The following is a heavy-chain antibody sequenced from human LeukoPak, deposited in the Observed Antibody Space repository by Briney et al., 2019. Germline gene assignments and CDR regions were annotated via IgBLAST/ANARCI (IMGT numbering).Heavy chain of an antibody. Sequence: GGSLRLSCAASGFTVSSNYMSWVRQAPGKGLEWVSIIYSGDSSYYADSVKGRFTISRDNSKNTLYLQMNSLRAEDTAVYYCARVIAAAGIFYFDYWGQGTLVTVSS. D-gene: IGHD6-13*01. V-gene: IGHV3-53*01. J-gene: IGHJ4*02. CDR1: GFTVSSNY. CDR3: ARVIAAAGIFYFDY. CDR2: IYSGDSS.